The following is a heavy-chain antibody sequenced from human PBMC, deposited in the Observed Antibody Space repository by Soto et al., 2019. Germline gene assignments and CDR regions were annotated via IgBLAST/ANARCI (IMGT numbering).Heavy chain of an antibody. J-gene: IGHJ5*02. V-gene: IGHV4-59*08. CDR2: IFYSGGT. Sequence: SETLSLTCAVSGGSLSSYYWSWIRQPPGKGLEWIGYIFYSGGTNYNPSLKSRVTISVDTSKNQFSLKLSSVTAADTAVYFCARHICFGGWFDPWGQGTLVTVSS. CDR1: GGSLSSYY. D-gene: IGHD2-15*01. CDR3: ARHICFGGWFDP.